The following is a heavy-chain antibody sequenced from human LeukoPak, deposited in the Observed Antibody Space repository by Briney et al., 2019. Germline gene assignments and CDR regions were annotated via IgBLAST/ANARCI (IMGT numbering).Heavy chain of an antibody. Sequence: SETLSLTCAVYGGSFSGYYWSWIRQPPGKELEWIGEINHRGSTNYNPSLKSRITISVDTSKNQFSLKLSSVTAADTAVYYCARVGSGYDFFDYWGQGTLVTVSS. V-gene: IGHV4-34*01. CDR2: INHRGST. D-gene: IGHD3/OR15-3a*01. CDR3: ARVGSGYDFFDY. J-gene: IGHJ4*02. CDR1: GGSFSGYY.